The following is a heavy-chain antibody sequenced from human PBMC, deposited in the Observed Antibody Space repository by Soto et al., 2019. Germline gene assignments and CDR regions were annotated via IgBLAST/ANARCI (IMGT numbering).Heavy chain of an antibody. CDR1: GYTFTSYA. CDR2: INAGNGST. D-gene: IGHD1-26*01. V-gene: IGHV1-3*01. Sequence: QVQLVQSGAEVKKPGASVKVSCKASGYTFTSYAMHWVRQAPGQRLEWMGWINAGNGSTKYSQKFQGRVTITRDTSASTAYMELSSLRSEDTAVYYCARGLGLYYFDYWGQGTLVTVSS. J-gene: IGHJ4*02. CDR3: ARGLGLYYFDY.